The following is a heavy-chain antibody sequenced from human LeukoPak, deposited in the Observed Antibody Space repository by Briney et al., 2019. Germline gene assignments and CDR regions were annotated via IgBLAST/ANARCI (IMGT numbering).Heavy chain of an antibody. CDR2: IIPILGIA. V-gene: IGHV1-69*04. D-gene: IGHD2-21*02. Sequence: SVKVSCKASGGTFSSYAISWVRQAPGQGLEWMGRIIPILGIANYAQKFQGRVTITADKSTSTAYMELSSLRSEDTAVYYCARGKRVTGFDYWGQGTLVTVSS. CDR1: GGTFSSYA. J-gene: IGHJ4*02. CDR3: ARGKRVTGFDY.